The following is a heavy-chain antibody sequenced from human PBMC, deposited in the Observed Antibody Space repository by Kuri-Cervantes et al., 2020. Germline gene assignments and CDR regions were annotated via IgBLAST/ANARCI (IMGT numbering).Heavy chain of an antibody. D-gene: IGHD3-10*01. CDR1: GGSFSGYY. J-gene: IGHJ5*02. CDR3: ARVSVGLLWFGEDVSWFDP. V-gene: IGHV4-34*01. CDR2: INHSGST. Sequence: GSLRLSCAVYGGSFSGYYWSWIRQPPGKGLEWIGEINHSGSTNYNPSLKSRVTISVDTSKNQFSLKLSSVTAADTAVYYCARVSVGLLWFGEDVSWFDPWGQGTLVTVSS.